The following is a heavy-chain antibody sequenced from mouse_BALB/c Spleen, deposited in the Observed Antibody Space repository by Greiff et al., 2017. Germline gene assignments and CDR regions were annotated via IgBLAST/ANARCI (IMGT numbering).Heavy chain of an antibody. J-gene: IGHJ3*01. D-gene: IGHD1-1*01. CDR1: GFTFSSYA. Sequence: EVQLVESGGGLVKPGGSLKLSCAASGFTFSSYAMSWVRQTPEKRLEWVASISSGGSTYYPDSVKGRFTISRDNARNILYLQMSSLRSEDTAMYYCARGDYGSSYDWFAYWGQGTLVTVSA. CDR2: ISSGGST. V-gene: IGHV5-6-5*01. CDR3: ARGDYGSSYDWFAY.